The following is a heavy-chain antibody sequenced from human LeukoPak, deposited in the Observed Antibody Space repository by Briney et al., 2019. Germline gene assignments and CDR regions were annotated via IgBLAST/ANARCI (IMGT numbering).Heavy chain of an antibody. J-gene: IGHJ4*02. CDR1: GYTLTELS. CDR3: ATGGSGSYVPDY. D-gene: IGHD1-26*01. CDR2: FDPEDGET. V-gene: IGHV1-24*01. Sequence: ASVKVSCKVSGYTLTELSMHWVRQAPGKGLEWMGGFDPEDGETIYAQKFQGRVTMTEDTSTDTAYMELSSLRSEDTAVYYCATGGSGSYVPDYWGQGALVTVSS.